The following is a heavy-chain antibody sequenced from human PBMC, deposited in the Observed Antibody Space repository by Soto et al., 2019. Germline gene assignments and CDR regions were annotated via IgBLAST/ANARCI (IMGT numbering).Heavy chain of an antibody. CDR3: ARDEGSHGDYGMGNWFDP. J-gene: IGHJ5*02. D-gene: IGHD4-17*01. CDR2: TYYRSKWYN. CDR1: GDSVSSNSAA. Sequence: PSQTLSLTCAISGDSVSSNSAAWNWIRQSPSRGLEWLGRTYYRSKWYNDYAVSVKSRITINPDTSKNQFSLQLNSVTPEDTAVYYCARDEGSHGDYGMGNWFDPWGQGTLVTVSS. V-gene: IGHV6-1*01.